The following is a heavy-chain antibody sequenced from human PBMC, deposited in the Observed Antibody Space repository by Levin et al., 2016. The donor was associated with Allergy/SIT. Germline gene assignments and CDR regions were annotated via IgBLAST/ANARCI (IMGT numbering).Heavy chain of an antibody. V-gene: IGHV3-7*04. Sequence: GESLKISCAASGFSLSSHLMTWVRQAPGKGLEWVANINQDGTEKHYVDAVKGRFTISRDHAKNTLYLQMNSLRAGDTAVYYCARGWDYGGLLFYWYFDLWGRGSLVTVSS. CDR3: ARGWDYGGLLFYWYFDL. D-gene: IGHD4-23*01. CDR2: INQDGTEK. J-gene: IGHJ2*01. CDR1: GFSLSSHL.